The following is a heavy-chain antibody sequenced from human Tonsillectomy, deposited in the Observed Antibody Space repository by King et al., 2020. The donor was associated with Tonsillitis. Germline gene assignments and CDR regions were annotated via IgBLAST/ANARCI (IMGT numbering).Heavy chain of an antibody. V-gene: IGHV4-61*02. CDR1: GGSISSGSYY. CDR2: IYISGST. D-gene: IGHD3-3*01. CDR3: ARDDFWRRYYAFDI. J-gene: IGHJ3*02. Sequence: VQLQESGPGLVKPSQTLSLTCTVSGGSISSGSYYWSWIRQPAGKGLEWIGRIYISGSTNYNPSLKSRVTMSVDTSKNQFSLKLSSVTAADTAVYYCARDDFWRRYYAFDIWGQGTMVTVSS.